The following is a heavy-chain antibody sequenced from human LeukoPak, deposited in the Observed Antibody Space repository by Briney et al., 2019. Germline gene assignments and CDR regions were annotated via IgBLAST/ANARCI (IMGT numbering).Heavy chain of an antibody. CDR1: GFTFSSYS. D-gene: IGHD5-24*01. V-gene: IGHV3-21*01. J-gene: IGHJ5*02. CDR2: ISSSSSYI. Sequence: GGSLRLSCAASGFTFSSYSMNWVRQAPGKGLEWVSSISSSSSYIYYADSVKGRFTISRDNAKNSLYLQMNSLRAEDTAVYYCARRDGLNWFDPWGQGTLVTVSS. CDR3: ARRDGLNWFDP.